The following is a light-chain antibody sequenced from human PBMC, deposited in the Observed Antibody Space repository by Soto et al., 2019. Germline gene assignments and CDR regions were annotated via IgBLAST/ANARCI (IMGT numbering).Light chain of an antibody. CDR1: ISDVGGYNF. V-gene: IGLV2-14*03. J-gene: IGLJ1*01. CDR3: SSFTGSNYV. CDR2: DVS. Sequence: QSVLTQPASVSGSPGQSITISCTGTISDVGGYNFVSWYQQYPGKAPKLMICDVSNRPSGVSNRFSGSKSGNTASLTISGLQAEDEAEYFCSSFTGSNYVFRTGTKVTVL.